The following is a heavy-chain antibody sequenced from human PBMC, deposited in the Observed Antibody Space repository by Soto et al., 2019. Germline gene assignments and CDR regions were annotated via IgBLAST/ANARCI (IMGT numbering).Heavy chain of an antibody. V-gene: IGHV1-69*02. CDR1: GGTFSSYT. D-gene: IGHD4-4*01. J-gene: IGHJ6*03. CDR2: IIPILGIA. Sequence: SVKVSCKASGGTFSSYTISWVRQAPGQGLEWMGRIIPILGIANYAQKFQGRVTITADKSTSTAYMELSSLRSEDTAVYYCARAGEDYSNEDYYYYMDVWGKGTTVTVSS. CDR3: ARAGEDYSNEDYYYYMDV.